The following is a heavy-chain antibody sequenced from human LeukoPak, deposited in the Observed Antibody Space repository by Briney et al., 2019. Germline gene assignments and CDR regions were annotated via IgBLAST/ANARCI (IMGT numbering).Heavy chain of an antibody. D-gene: IGHD3-9*01. CDR1: GFTFSTSA. CDR3: ARDPLRYLRVGHYDY. J-gene: IGHJ4*02. Sequence: GGSLRLSCAASGFTFSTSAMTWARQAPGKGLEWVSSIDYDSTLIYYAASVRGLFTISRDNARNSVYLQMNSLRVEDTAVYYCARDPLRYLRVGHYDYWGQGTLVAVSS. V-gene: IGHV3-21*01. CDR2: IDYDSTLI.